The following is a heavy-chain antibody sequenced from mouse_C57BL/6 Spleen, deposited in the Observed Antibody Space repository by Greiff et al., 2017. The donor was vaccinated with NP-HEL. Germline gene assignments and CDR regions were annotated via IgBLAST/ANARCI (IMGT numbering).Heavy chain of an antibody. CDR2: INPGSGGT. V-gene: IGHV1-54*01. CDR1: GYAFTNYL. D-gene: IGHD2-4*01. Sequence: QVHVKQSGAELVRPGTSVKVSCKASGYAFTNYLIEWVKQRPGQGLEWIGVINPGSGGTNYNEKFKGKATLTADKSSSTAYMQLSSLTSEDSAVYFCARSGYDYEGAMDYWGQGTSVTVSS. J-gene: IGHJ4*01. CDR3: ARSGYDYEGAMDY.